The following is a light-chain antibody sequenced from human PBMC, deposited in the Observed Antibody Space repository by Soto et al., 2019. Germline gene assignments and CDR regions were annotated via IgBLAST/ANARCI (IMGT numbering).Light chain of an antibody. Sequence: DVVITQTPLSLSFAPLQPSSISCKSSHSLLHITGETFLFWYLQKPGQSPQLLIYEVSTRVSGVTDRFSGSGSGTDFTLEISRVETDDVGIYYCMQSTQLPPTFGQGTRLEIK. CDR2: EVS. CDR1: HSLLHITGETF. CDR3: MQSTQLPPT. J-gene: IGKJ5*01. V-gene: IGKV2D-29*02.